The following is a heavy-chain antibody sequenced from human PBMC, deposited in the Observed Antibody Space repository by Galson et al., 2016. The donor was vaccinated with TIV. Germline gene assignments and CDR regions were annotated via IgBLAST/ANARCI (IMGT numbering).Heavy chain of an antibody. D-gene: IGHD3-10*01. J-gene: IGHJ4*02. CDR3: ARDAGTLLEGRFFDY. CDR2: ISAYNGHT. CDR1: GYSFSTYG. V-gene: IGHV1-18*01. Sequence: SVKVSCKATGYSFSTYGISWVRQAPGQGLEWMGWISAYNGHTNYAEKVQGRVTLTTDTSTNTAYMEVRSLRSDDTAVYYCARDAGTLLEGRFFDYWGQGTVVTVSS.